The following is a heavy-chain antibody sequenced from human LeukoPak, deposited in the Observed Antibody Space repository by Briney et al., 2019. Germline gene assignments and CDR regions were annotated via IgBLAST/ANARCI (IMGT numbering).Heavy chain of an antibody. CDR3: ARDPRQIHYGMDV. CDR2: ISGSGGST. CDR1: GFTVSSNY. Sequence: PGGSLRLSCAASGFTVSSNYMSWVRQAPGKGLEWVSAISGSGGSTYYADSVKGRFTISRDNSKNTLYLQMNSLRAEDTAVYYCARDPRQIHYGMDVWGQGTTVTVSS. J-gene: IGHJ6*02. V-gene: IGHV3-23*01.